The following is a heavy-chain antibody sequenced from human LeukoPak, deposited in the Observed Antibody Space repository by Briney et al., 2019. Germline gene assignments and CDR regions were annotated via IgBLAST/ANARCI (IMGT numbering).Heavy chain of an antibody. CDR3: ARHPWSSGFGY. CDR2: IDPSDSYT. Sequence: GASLQISCKGSGSSFTNYWISWVRQLPGKGLEWMGRIDPSDSYTNYSPSFQGHVTISADKSISTAYLQWSSLKASDTAMYYCARHPWSSGFGYWGQGTLVTVSS. CDR1: GSSFTNYW. D-gene: IGHD6-19*01. J-gene: IGHJ4*02. V-gene: IGHV5-10-1*01.